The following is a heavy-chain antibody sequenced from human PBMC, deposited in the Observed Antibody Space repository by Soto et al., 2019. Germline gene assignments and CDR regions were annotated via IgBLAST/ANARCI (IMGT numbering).Heavy chain of an antibody. CDR3: TARSGYDYGLGDG. CDR2: IRSIANNYAT. D-gene: IGHD3-16*01. V-gene: IGHV3-73*02. CDR1: GFTFSGSV. Sequence: EVQLVESGGGLVQPGGSLKLSCAASGFTFSGSVIHWVRQASGKGLEWVGHIRSIANNYATAYAASVRGRFTVSRDDSKSTAYLEMNSLQTEDTAVYFCTARSGYDYGLGDGCGQGTLVTVSS. J-gene: IGHJ4*02.